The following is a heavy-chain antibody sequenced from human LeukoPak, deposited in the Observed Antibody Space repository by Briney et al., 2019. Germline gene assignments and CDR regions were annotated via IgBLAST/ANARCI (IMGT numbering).Heavy chain of an antibody. V-gene: IGHV1-2*02. D-gene: IGHD3-22*01. CDR2: INPNSGGT. Sequence: SVKVSCKASGYTFTDYYMHWVRQAPGQGLEWMGWINPNSGGTNYAQKFQGGVTMTRDTSISTAYMELSRLRSDDTAVYYCARVGDSSGYYNWFDPWGQGTLVTVSS. J-gene: IGHJ5*02. CDR3: ARVGDSSGYYNWFDP. CDR1: GYTFTDYY.